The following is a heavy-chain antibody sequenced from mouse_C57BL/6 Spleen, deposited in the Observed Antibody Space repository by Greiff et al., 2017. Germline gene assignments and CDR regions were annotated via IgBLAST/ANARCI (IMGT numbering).Heavy chain of an antibody. CDR3: TREGLITTDPMDY. D-gene: IGHD1-1*01. J-gene: IGHJ4*01. V-gene: IGHV5-9-1*02. CDR2: ISSGGDYI. CDR1: GFTFSSYA. Sequence: EVNVVESGEGLVKPGGSLKLSCAASGFTFSSYAMSWVRQTPEKRLAWVAYISSGGDYIYYADTVKGRFTISRDNARNTLYLQMSSLKSEDTAMYYCTREGLITTDPMDYWGQGTSVTVSS.